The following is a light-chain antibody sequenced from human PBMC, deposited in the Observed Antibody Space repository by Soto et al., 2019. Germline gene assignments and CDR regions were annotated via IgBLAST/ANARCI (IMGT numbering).Light chain of an antibody. Sequence: EIVLTQSPATLSFSPWERATLSCSSSLNVNSYLAWYQQKPGQAPRLLIYDASNRAAGIPARFSGSGSGTDFTLTISSLEPEDFAIYYCQQRQYWPPITFGQGTRLEIK. V-gene: IGKV3-11*01. CDR2: DAS. J-gene: IGKJ5*01. CDR1: LNVNSY. CDR3: QQRQYWPPIT.